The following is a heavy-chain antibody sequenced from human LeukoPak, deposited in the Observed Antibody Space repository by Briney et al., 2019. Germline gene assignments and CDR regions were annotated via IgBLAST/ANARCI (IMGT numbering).Heavy chain of an antibody. D-gene: IGHD1-26*01. J-gene: IGHJ4*02. Sequence: SETLSLTCSVSGVSISDYHWIWIRQPPAKGLEWMGYFSYSGSTRYNPSLKSRVTMSVDTPKNQFSLRLISVAAADTAVYYCARMYSGTSYYFDFWGQGTLVTVSS. CDR2: FSYSGST. V-gene: IGHV4-59*01. CDR3: ARMYSGTSYYFDF. CDR1: GVSISDYH.